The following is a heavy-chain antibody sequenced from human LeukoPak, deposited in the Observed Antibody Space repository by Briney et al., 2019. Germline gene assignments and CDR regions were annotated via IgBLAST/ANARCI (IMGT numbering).Heavy chain of an antibody. CDR2: IYWNDDK. Sequence: SGPSLVNPTQTLTLTCTFSGFSLSTSGVGVGWIRQPPGKALKWLALIYWNDDKRYSPSLWSRLTITKDTSKNQVVLTVTNMDPVDTATYYCAHGLTGDYERSFDYWGQGTLVTVSS. D-gene: IGHD4-17*01. V-gene: IGHV2-5*01. CDR1: GFSLSTSGVG. CDR3: AHGLTGDYERSFDY. J-gene: IGHJ4*02.